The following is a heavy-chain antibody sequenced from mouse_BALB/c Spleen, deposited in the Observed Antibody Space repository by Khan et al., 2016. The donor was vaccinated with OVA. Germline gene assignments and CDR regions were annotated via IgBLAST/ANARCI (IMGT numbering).Heavy chain of an antibody. CDR3: TRFGYLFAY. J-gene: IGHJ3*01. Sequence: VQLQQSGTVLARPGTSVKMSCKASGYTFTSYWMHWVKQRPGQGLEWIGAIYPGNSDTSYNQKFKGKDKLTAVTSTSTAYMELSSLTNEDSAVYYCTRFGYLFAYWGPGTLVTVSA. D-gene: IGHD2-2*01. CDR2: IYPGNSDT. V-gene: IGHV1-5*01. CDR1: GYTFTSYW.